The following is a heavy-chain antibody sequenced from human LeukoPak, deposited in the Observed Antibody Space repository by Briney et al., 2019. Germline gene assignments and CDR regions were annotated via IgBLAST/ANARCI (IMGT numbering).Heavy chain of an antibody. V-gene: IGHV1-69*13. Sequence: GASVKVSFKASGGTYISYAISWVGQARGQGREWMGGIIHIFGRANYVQKFQGRVTNTAEESTSTAYMELSSLRSEDTAVYYCARGRYYDFWSGYHDPNYYYYYMDVWGKGTTVTVSS. CDR2: IIHIFGRA. CDR3: ARGRYYDFWSGYHDPNYYYYYMDV. J-gene: IGHJ6*03. CDR1: GGTYISYA. D-gene: IGHD3-3*01.